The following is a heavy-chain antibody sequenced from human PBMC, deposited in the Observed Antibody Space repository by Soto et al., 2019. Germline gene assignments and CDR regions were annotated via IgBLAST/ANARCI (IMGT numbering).Heavy chain of an antibody. CDR3: ARWGTTGGLDV. J-gene: IGHJ4*02. D-gene: IGHD3-16*01. Sequence: QVQLVESGGGVVQPGTSLRLSCVGSGFTFRSYVIHWVRQAPGKGLEWVALTSYDGSNNFYGDSVKGRFTISRDNSRNTVELQTASLRLEDTALYYCARWGTTGGLDVWGQGTLVSVSS. CDR2: TSYDGSNN. CDR1: GFTFRSYV. V-gene: IGHV3-33*05.